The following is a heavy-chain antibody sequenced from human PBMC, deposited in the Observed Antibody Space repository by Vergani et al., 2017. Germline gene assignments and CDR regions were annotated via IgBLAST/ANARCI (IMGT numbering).Heavy chain of an antibody. V-gene: IGHV3-49*05. CDR1: GFTFGDYA. J-gene: IGHJ4*02. CDR3: TRSAITMVRGVSYYFDD. CDR2: IRSKAYGGTT. Sequence: EVQLVESGGGLVKPGRSLRLSCTASGFTFGDYAMSWFRQAPGKGLEWVGFIRSKAYGGTTEYAASVKGRFTISRDDSKSIAYLQMNSLKTEDTAVYYCTRSAITMVRGVSYYFDDWGQGTLVTVSS. D-gene: IGHD3-10*01.